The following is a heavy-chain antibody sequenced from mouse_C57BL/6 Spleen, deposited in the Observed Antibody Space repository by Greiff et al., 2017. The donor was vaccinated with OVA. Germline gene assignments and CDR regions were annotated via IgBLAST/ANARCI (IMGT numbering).Heavy chain of an antibody. J-gene: IGHJ4*01. CDR2: IYPGDGDT. Sequence: QVQLQQSGPELVKPGASVKISCKASGYAFSSSWMNWVKQRPGKGLEWIGRIYPGDGDTNYNGKFKGKATLTADKSSSTAYMQLSSLTSEDSAVYICARWLTPYAMDYWGQGTSVTVSS. D-gene: IGHD1-1*01. CDR1: GYAFSSSW. V-gene: IGHV1-82*01. CDR3: ARWLTPYAMDY.